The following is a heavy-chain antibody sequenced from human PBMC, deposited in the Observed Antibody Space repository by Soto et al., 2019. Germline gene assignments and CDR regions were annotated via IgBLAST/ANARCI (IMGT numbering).Heavy chain of an antibody. CDR1: GFTFSSYD. CDR3: VKEGAAALDAFDV. CDR2: IGTAGDT. J-gene: IGHJ3*01. D-gene: IGHD6-13*01. V-gene: IGHV3-13*01. Sequence: EVQLVESGGGLVQPGGSLRLSCAASGFTFSSYDMHWVRQTTGKGLEWVSVIGTAGDTYYQDSVKGRFTISRENAKNSLYLQMNSLRDGDTAIYYCVKEGAAALDAFDVWGQGTMVTVSS.